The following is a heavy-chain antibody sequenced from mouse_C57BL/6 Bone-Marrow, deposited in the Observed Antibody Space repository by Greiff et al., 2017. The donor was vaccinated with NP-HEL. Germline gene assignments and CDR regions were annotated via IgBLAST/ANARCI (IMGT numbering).Heavy chain of an antibody. Sequence: QVQLQQSGAELARPGASVKLSCKASGYTFTSYGISWVKQRTGQGLEWIGEIYPRSGNTYYNEKFKGKATLTVDKSSSTAYMELRSLTSEDSAVYYCARDQLLRYSNWYFEGWGTGTTVTVAS. J-gene: IGHJ1*03. D-gene: IGHD1-1*01. CDR2: IYPRSGNT. V-gene: IGHV1-81*01. CDR3: ARDQLLRYSNWYFEG. CDR1: GYTFTSYG.